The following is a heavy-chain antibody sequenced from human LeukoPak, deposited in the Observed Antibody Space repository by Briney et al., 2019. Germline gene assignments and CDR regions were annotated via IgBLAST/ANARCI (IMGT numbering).Heavy chain of an antibody. V-gene: IGHV3-74*01. J-gene: IGHJ4*02. CDR2: INSGGSST. CDR1: GFTFSSYW. D-gene: IGHD6-13*01. Sequence: GGSLRLSCAASGFTFSSYWMHWVRQAPGKGLVWVSRINSGGSSTNYADSVKGRFTISRDNAKNTLYLQMNSLRAEDTAVYYCAKTSAAAGTGFVNWGQGTLVTVSS. CDR3: AKTSAAAGTGFVN.